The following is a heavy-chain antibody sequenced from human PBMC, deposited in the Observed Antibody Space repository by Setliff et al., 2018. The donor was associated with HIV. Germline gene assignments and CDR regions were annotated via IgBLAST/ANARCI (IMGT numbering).Heavy chain of an antibody. CDR2: ISSSGSSI. CDR3: AKNDILTGYYKGVDY. J-gene: IGHJ4*02. Sequence: GGSLRLSCAASGFAFSSSEMNWVRQAPGKGLEWVSYISSSGSSIYYGDSRKGRFTISRDNAKNSLYLQMNSLRAEDTAVYYCAKNDILTGYYKGVDYWGQGTLVTVSS. V-gene: IGHV3-48*03. D-gene: IGHD3-9*01. CDR1: GFAFSSSE.